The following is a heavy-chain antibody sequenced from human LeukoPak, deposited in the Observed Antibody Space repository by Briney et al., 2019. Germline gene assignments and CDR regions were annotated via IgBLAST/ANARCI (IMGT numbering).Heavy chain of an antibody. CDR2: IYHSGST. CDR3: ARLRSDAFDI. J-gene: IGHJ3*02. Sequence: SQTLSLTCAVSGGSISSGGYSWSWIRQPPGKGLEWIGYIYHSGSTYYNPSLKSRVTISVDTSNNQFSLKVSSVTAADTAVYYCARLRSDAFDIWGQGTMVTVSS. V-gene: IGHV4-30-2*01. CDR1: GGSISSGGYS.